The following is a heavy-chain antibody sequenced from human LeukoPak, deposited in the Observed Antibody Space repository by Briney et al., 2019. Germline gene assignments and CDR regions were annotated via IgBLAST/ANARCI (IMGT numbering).Heavy chain of an antibody. CDR1: GFRFSSYG. D-gene: IGHD1-7*01. CDR3: ARDGTGSGFDY. J-gene: IGHJ4*02. CDR2: IWYDGSNK. V-gene: IGHV3-33*01. Sequence: GRSLRLSCAASGFRFSSYGMHWVRQAPGKGLEWVAVIWYDGSNKYYADSVKGRFTISRDNSKNTLYLQMNSLRAEDTAVYYCARDGTGSGFDYWGQGTLVTVSS.